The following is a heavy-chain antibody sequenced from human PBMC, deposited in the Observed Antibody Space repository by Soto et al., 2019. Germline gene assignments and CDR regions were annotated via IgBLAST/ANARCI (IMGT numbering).Heavy chain of an antibody. Sequence: QVQLEQSAPEVKKPGASVKVSCKASGYTFTTYGISWVRQAPGEGLEWLGWNNTHNGNTNYAQNLQGRVFMTPDTSTNTAYMELRSLRSDDTAIYYCTREGSAPYYYYGMDAWGQGTTVTVSS. CDR3: TREGSAPYYYYGMDA. D-gene: IGHD3-10*01. J-gene: IGHJ6*02. V-gene: IGHV1-18*01. CDR2: NNTHNGNT. CDR1: GYTFTTYG.